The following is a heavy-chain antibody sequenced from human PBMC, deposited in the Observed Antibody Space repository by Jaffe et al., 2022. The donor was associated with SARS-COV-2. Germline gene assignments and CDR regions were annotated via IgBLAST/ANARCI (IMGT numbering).Heavy chain of an antibody. Sequence: QITLKESGPTLVKPTQTLTLTCSFSGFSLTTNGVAVSWIRQSPGKALEWLALIYWDADKRYSPSLKSRLTITRDTSKNQVVLTMVNMDPEDTGTYFCARSRGASVGLYFHFYGMDVWGQGTTVTVS. J-gene: IGHJ6*02. V-gene: IGHV2-5*02. CDR2: IYWDADK. CDR1: GFSLTTNGVA. D-gene: IGHD1-26*01. CDR3: ARSRGASVGLYFHFYGMDV.